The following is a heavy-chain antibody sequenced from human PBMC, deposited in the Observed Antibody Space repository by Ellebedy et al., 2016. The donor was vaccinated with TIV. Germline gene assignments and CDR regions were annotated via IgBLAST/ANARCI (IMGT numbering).Heavy chain of an antibody. Sequence: ASVKVSCKASGYTFTAYHIHWVRQAPGQGLEWMAWINPNSGGTKYAQQFQGRVTLTRDTSINTAYMELSSLTSDDTAVYYCTRGFSIAVAGNWFDPWGQGTLVTVSS. D-gene: IGHD6-19*01. J-gene: IGHJ5*02. V-gene: IGHV1-2*02. CDR1: GYTFTAYH. CDR2: INPNSGGT. CDR3: TRGFSIAVAGNWFDP.